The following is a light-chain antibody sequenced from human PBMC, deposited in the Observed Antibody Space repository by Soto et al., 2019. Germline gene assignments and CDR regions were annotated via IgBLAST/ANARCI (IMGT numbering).Light chain of an antibody. Sequence: DIPLTQSPSTLSASVGDRVTITCRASQTISSWLAWYQQKPGKAPNLLIYETSNLESGVPSRFSGSGSGTEFTLTISSLQPDDFATYNYYCWTFGQGTKVEIK. V-gene: IGKV1-5*03. J-gene: IGKJ1*01. CDR3: YCWT. CDR2: ETS. CDR1: QTISSW.